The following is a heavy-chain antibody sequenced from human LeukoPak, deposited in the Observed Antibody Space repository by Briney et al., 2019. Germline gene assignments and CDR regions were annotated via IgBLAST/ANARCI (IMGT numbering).Heavy chain of an antibody. J-gene: IGHJ5*02. V-gene: IGHV3-21*01. CDR3: ARDHCSSTSCYTTYNWFDP. Sequence: GGSLRLSCAASGFTFSSYIMNWVRQAPGKGLEWVSSISSSSSYIYYADSVKGRFTISRDNAKNSLYLQMNSLRAEDTAVYYCARDHCSSTSCYTTYNWFDPWGQGTLVTVSS. D-gene: IGHD2-2*02. CDR2: ISSSSSYI. CDR1: GFTFSSYI.